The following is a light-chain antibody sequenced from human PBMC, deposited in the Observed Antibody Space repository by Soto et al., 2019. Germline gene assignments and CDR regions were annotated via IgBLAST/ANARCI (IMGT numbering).Light chain of an antibody. CDR1: SSDVGGYNY. CDR3: SSYAASNNFYFV. CDR2: EVT. Sequence: QSALTQPPSASGSPGQSVTISCTGTSSDVGGYNYVSWYQQYPGRAPKLVIYEVTKRPSGVPDRFSGFKSGNTASLTVSGLQAEDEADYYCSSYAASNNFYFVFGGGTKLTVL. V-gene: IGLV2-8*01. J-gene: IGLJ3*02.